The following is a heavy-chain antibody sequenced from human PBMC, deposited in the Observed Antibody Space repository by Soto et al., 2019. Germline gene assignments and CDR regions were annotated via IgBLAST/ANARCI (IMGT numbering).Heavy chain of an antibody. J-gene: IGHJ3*01. CDR3: AREIAGYCSSTSCRDVFDF. CDR2: ISSSSSYI. CDR1: GFTFSSYS. V-gene: IGHV3-21*01. D-gene: IGHD2-2*01. Sequence: GGSLRLSCAASGFTFSSYSMNWVRQAPGKWLEWVSSISSSSSYIYYADSVKGRFTIFRDNAKNSLYLQMNSLRAEDTAVYYCAREIAGYCSSTSCRDVFDFGGKGKMVTVSS.